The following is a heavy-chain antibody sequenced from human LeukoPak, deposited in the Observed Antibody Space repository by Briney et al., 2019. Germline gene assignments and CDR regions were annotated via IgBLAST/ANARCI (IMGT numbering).Heavy chain of an antibody. CDR3: AKDRASVYDILNYGQYFDY. Sequence: GGSPRLSCAASKFTFGSYAMSWVRQAPGKGLEWVSGISGSGGSTYYADSVRGRFTISRDNSKNTLYLQMNSLRVEDTAVYYCAKDRASVYDILNYGQYFDYWGQGTLVTVSS. V-gene: IGHV3-23*01. J-gene: IGHJ4*02. CDR2: ISGSGGST. CDR1: KFTFGSYA. D-gene: IGHD3-9*01.